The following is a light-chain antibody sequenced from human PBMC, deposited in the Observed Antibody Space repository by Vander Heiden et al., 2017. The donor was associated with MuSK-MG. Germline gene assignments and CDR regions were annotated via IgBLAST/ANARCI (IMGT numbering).Light chain of an antibody. CDR1: ELGNKN. Sequence: SSELTQPPSVSVSPGQTASIACSGDELGNKNVCWYQQKPGQSPVLVIYQYRKRPSGIPERFSGSNSGSTATLTISGTQAMDEADYYCQAWDSSTKVFGGGTKLTVL. V-gene: IGLV3-1*01. CDR3: QAWDSSTKV. J-gene: IGLJ2*01. CDR2: QYR.